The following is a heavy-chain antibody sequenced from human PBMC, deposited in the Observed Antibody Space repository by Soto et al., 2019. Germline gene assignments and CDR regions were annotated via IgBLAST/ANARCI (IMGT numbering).Heavy chain of an antibody. Sequence: GGSVRLSCAASGFTFSSYSMNWVRQAPGKGLEWVSSISSSSSYIYYADSVKGRFTISRDNAKNSLYLQMNSLRAEDTAVYYCARGIGGYYDFWSGYYPYWGQGTLVTVSS. CDR3: ARGIGGYYDFWSGYYPY. CDR2: ISSSSSYI. J-gene: IGHJ4*02. CDR1: GFTFSSYS. D-gene: IGHD3-3*01. V-gene: IGHV3-21*01.